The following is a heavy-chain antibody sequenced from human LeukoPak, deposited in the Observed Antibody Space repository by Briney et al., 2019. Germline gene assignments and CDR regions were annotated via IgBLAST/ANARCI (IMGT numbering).Heavy chain of an antibody. V-gene: IGHV1-18*01. CDR2: ISAYNGNT. J-gene: IGHJ5*02. Sequence: ASVKVSCKASGYTFTSYGISWVRQAPGQGLEWMGWISAYNGNTNYAQKLQGRVTMTTDTSMSTAYMELRSLRSDDTAVYYCARGGGVVPAAMLVLGENWFDPWGQGTLVTVSS. D-gene: IGHD2-2*01. CDR3: ARGGGVVPAAMLVLGENWFDP. CDR1: GYTFTSYG.